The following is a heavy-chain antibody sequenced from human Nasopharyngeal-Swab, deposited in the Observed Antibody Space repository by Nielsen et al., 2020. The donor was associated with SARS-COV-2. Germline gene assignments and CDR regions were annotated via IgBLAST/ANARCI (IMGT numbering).Heavy chain of an antibody. Sequence: GGSLRLSCAASGFTFSYYSMNWVRQAPGKGLEWVSSISSSRDYIYYADSVKGRFTISRDNAKTSLYLQMNSLRAEDTAVYYCARSRSAMDVWGQGTTVTVSS. CDR3: ARSRSAMDV. J-gene: IGHJ6*02. V-gene: IGHV3-21*01. CDR1: GFTFSYYS. CDR2: ISSSRDYI.